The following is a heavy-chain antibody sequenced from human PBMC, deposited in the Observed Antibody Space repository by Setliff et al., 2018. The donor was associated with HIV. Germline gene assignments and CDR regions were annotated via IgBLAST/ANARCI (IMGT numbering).Heavy chain of an antibody. V-gene: IGHV4-34*01. CDR2: INDSGTT. CDR3: ARGPIRYSSGMWWFLGVESWYSGIDY. J-gene: IGHJ4*02. CDR1: DGSLSSYY. Sequence: PSETLSLTCAVYDGSLSSYYWSWIRQSTGKGLEWIGEINDSGTTNYNPSLESRVAMLIDMSKNQLSLKLSSVTAADPAVYFCARGPIRYSSGMWWFLGVESWYSGIDYWGQGTRVTVSS. D-gene: IGHD2-15*01.